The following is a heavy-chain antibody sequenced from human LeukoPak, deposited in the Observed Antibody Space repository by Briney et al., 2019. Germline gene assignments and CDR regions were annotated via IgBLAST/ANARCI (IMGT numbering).Heavy chain of an antibody. Sequence: ASVKVSCKTSGYTFSDYYIHWIRQAPGQGLEWVGWINPNSGDTDYAQKFQGRVTMTRDTSISTAYMELSRLRSDDTAVYYCARAQRYCSSTSCWDVWGKGTTVTISS. V-gene: IGHV1-2*02. D-gene: IGHD2-2*01. CDR3: ARAQRYCSSTSCWDV. CDR1: GYTFSDYY. CDR2: INPNSGDT. J-gene: IGHJ6*04.